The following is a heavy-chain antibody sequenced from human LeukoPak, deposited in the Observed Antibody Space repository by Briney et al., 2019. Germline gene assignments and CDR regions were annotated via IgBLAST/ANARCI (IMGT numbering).Heavy chain of an antibody. V-gene: IGHV5-51*01. CDR2: INPDDSEI. CDR3: ARPEGGNGMGV. CDR1: GYSFTNYW. Sequence: GESLKISCKGSGYSFTNYWIGWVRQTPGKGLEWMGVINPDDSEIKYSPSLQGQVTISADKSISTAYLQWSSLKASDTAMYYCARPEGGNGMGVWGQGTTVTVSS. D-gene: IGHD1-26*01. J-gene: IGHJ6*02.